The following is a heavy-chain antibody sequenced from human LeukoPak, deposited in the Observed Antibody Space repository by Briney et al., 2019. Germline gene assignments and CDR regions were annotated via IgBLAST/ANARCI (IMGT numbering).Heavy chain of an antibody. D-gene: IGHD5-18*01. CDR2: ISGSSGST. Sequence: GGSLRLSCAASGFTFGSYAMSWVRQAPGKGLEWVSAISGSSGSTYYADSVKGRFTISRDNSKNTLYLQMNSLRAEDTAVYYCAKASTAMVTNYYYGMDVWGQGTTVTVSS. CDR1: GFTFGSYA. CDR3: AKASTAMVTNYYYGMDV. V-gene: IGHV3-23*01. J-gene: IGHJ6*02.